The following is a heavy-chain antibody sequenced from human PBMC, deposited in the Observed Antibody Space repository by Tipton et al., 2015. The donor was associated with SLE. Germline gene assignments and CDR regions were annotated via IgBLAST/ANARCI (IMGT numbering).Heavy chain of an antibody. CDR3: ARDLGRLYFDY. V-gene: IGHV4-34*01. CDR2: INHSGST. Sequence: TLSLTCAVYGGSFSDYYWSWIRQPPGKGLEWIGEINHSGSTNYNPSLKSRVTISLDTSKIQFSLKLSSVTAADTAVYYCARDLGRLYFDYWGQGTLVTVSS. J-gene: IGHJ4*02. CDR1: GGSFSDYY. D-gene: IGHD3-16*01.